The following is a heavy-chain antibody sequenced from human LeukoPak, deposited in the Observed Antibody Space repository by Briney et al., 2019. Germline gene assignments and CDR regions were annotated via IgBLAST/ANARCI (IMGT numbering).Heavy chain of an antibody. D-gene: IGHD3-22*01. CDR3: ARPRGTYYYDSSGYLLAFDI. J-gene: IGHJ3*02. V-gene: IGHV1-69*13. Sequence: GASVKVSCKASGGTFSSYAISWVRQAPGQGLEWMGGIIPIFGTANYAQKFQGRVTITADESTSTAYMELSSLRSEDTAVYYCARPRGTYYYDSSGYLLAFDIWGQGTMVTVSS. CDR1: GGTFSSYA. CDR2: IIPIFGTA.